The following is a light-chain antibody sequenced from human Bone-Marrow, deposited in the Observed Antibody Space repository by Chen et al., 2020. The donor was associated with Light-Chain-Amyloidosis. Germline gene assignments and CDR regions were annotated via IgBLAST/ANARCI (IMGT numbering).Light chain of an antibody. CDR3: AVWDDSLSGWV. CDR2: RSN. V-gene: IGLV1-47*01. CDR1: SSNIGSNY. Sequence: QSVLTQPPSASGTPGQRVTISCSGSSSNIGSNYVYWYHQLPGTAPKLLNNRSNQRPSGVPDRFSGSKSGTSASLAISGLRSEDEADYYCAVWDDSLSGWVFGGGTKLTVL. J-gene: IGLJ3*02.